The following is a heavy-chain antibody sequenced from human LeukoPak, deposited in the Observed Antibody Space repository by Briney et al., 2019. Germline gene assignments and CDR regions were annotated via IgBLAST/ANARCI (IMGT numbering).Heavy chain of an antibody. CDR1: GFTFSSYA. CDR2: ISGSGGST. CDR3: AKDRFVGKYYYDSSGRSGYLDY. D-gene: IGHD3-22*01. V-gene: IGHV3-23*01. J-gene: IGHJ4*02. Sequence: GGSLRLSCAASGFTFSSYAMSWVRQAPGKGLEWVSAISGSGGSTYYADSVKGRFTISRDNSKNTLYLQMNSLRAEDTAVYYCAKDRFVGKYYYDSSGRSGYLDYWGQGTLVTVSS.